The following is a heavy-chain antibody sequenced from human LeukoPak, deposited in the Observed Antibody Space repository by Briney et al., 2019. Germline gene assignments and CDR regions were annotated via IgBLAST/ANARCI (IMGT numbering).Heavy chain of an antibody. J-gene: IGHJ3*02. D-gene: IGHD4-17*01. Sequence: GGSLRLSCAASGFTFSSYWMSWVRQAPGKGLEWVANIKQDGSEKYYVDSVKGRFTISRDNAKNSLYLQMNSLRAEDTAVYYCARGGDYVLEAFDIWGQGTMVTVSS. CDR2: IKQDGSEK. CDR3: ARGGDYVLEAFDI. V-gene: IGHV3-7*01. CDR1: GFTFSSYW.